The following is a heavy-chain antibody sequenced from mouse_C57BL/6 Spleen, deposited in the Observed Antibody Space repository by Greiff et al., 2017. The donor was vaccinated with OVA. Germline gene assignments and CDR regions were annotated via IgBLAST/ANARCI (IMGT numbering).Heavy chain of an antibody. CDR2: INPGSGGT. CDR3: ARRGASSYKYFDV. D-gene: IGHD1-1*01. Sequence: VKLQESGAELVRPGTSVKVSCKASGYAFTNYLIEWVKQRPGQGLEWIGVINPGSGGTNYNEKFKGKATLTADKSSSTAYMQLSSLTSEDSAVYFCARRGASSYKYFDVWGTGTTVTVSS. V-gene: IGHV1-54*01. J-gene: IGHJ1*03. CDR1: GYAFTNYL.